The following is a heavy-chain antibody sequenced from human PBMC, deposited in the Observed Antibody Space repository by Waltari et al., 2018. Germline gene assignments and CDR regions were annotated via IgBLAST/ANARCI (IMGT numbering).Heavy chain of an antibody. CDR3: ARRSRVGTAVDV. D-gene: IGHD2-15*01. Sequence: EVQHLESGGGLVQPGGSLSLSCPASGFTFRIFAMTWVRQAPGKGLEGVAGISTSGGSTYYADSGKGRFTISRDNSKNTLYLQLNSLRAEDTAVYYCARRSRVGTAVDVWGQGTTVTVSS. CDR2: ISTSGGST. V-gene: IGHV3-23*01. CDR1: GFTFRIFA. J-gene: IGHJ6*02.